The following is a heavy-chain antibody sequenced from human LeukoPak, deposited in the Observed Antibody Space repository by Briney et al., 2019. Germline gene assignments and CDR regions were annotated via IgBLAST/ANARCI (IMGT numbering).Heavy chain of an antibody. CDR2: TSHDESTK. D-gene: IGHD3-3*01. V-gene: IGHV3-30-3*01. Sequence: GGSLRLSCAASGFTFSSNPMHWVRQAPGKGLEWVAVTSHDESTKYYADSVKGRFTISRDNSKSTLYLQMNSLRLEDTAVYYCAKDPGGTIFGVANDYFDYWGQGTLVTVSS. J-gene: IGHJ4*02. CDR3: AKDPGGTIFGVANDYFDY. CDR1: GFTFSSNP.